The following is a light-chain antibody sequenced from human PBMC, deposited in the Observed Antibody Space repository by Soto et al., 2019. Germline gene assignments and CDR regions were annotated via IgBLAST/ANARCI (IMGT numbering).Light chain of an antibody. CDR1: QSVSASQ. CDR2: DAS. Sequence: EERATLSCRTSQSVSASQLAWYQQKPGQAPRLLIYDASNRATGIPARFSGSGSGTDFTLTISSLQSEDFAEYHCQQYNNWPQTFGQGTKVDI. CDR3: QQYNNWPQT. J-gene: IGKJ1*01. V-gene: IGKV3D-15*01.